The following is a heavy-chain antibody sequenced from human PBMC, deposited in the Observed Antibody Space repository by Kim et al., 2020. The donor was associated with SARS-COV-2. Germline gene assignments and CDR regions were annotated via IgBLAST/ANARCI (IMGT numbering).Heavy chain of an antibody. CDR1: GGSISSSSYY. D-gene: IGHD3-9*01. Sequence: SETLSLTCTVSGGSISSSSYYWGWIRQPPGKGLEWIGSIYYSGSTYYNPSLKSRVTISVDTSKNQFSLKLSSVTAADTAVYYCASTVLRYFDWLLSPLPLDYWGQGTLVTVSS. V-gene: IGHV4-39*01. CDR2: IYYSGST. J-gene: IGHJ4*02. CDR3: ASTVLRYFDWLLSPLPLDY.